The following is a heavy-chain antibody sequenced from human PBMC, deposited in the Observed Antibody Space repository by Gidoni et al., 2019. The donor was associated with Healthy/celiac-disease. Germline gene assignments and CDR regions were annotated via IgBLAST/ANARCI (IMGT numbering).Heavy chain of an antibody. Sequence: EVQLLESGGGLVQPGGSLRLSCAASGFTFSSYAVSWFRQAPGRGLEWVSAMSGSGGSTYYEDSVKGRFTISRDNAKNTLYLQMNSLRAEDTAVYYCAKDEGVVVPAASHYWGQGTLVTVSS. J-gene: IGHJ4*02. D-gene: IGHD2-2*01. CDR2: MSGSGGST. CDR3: AKDEGVVVPAASHY. V-gene: IGHV3-23*01. CDR1: GFTFSSYA.